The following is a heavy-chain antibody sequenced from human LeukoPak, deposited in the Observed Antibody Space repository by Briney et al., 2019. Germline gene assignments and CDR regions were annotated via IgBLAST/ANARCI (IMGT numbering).Heavy chain of an antibody. J-gene: IGHJ4*02. CDR1: GFTFSAYH. CDR3: ARSYYYDSSGYQN. V-gene: IGHV3-48*01. CDR2: ISSDSGTL. Sequence: GGSLRLSCASSGFTFSAYHMNWVRQAPGKGLEWISFISSDSGTLYYADSVKGRFTISRDNAANSLYLQMNSLRAEDTAVYYCARSYYYDSSGYQNWGQGTLVTVSS. D-gene: IGHD3-22*01.